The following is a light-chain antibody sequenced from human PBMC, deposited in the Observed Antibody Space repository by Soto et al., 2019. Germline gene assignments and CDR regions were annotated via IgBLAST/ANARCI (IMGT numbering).Light chain of an antibody. CDR3: SSYTSSSTLVV. Sequence: QSALTQPASVSGSPGQSITIPCTGTGSDVGGYNFVSWYQQHPGKAPKLMIYDVSNRPSGVSNRFSGSKSGNTASLTISGLQPEDEADYYCSSYTSSSTLVVFGGGTKLTVL. J-gene: IGLJ2*01. V-gene: IGLV2-14*01. CDR1: GSDVGGYNF. CDR2: DVS.